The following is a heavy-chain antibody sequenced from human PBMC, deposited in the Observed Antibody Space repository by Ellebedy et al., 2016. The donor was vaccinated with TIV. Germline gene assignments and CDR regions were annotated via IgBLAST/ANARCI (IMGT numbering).Heavy chain of an antibody. D-gene: IGHD4-17*01. J-gene: IGHJ3*02. CDR1: GFTFSSYW. CDR2: IYQDGSKK. V-gene: IGHV3-7*01. Sequence: GESLKISCAVSGFTFSSYWMSWVRQAPGKGLEWVANIYQDGSKKYHVDSVEGRFTISRDNTESSLYLQMNSLRAEDTALYYCATDGSYGDFRSPAHAFETWGQGTMVSVSS. CDR3: ATDGSYGDFRSPAHAFET.